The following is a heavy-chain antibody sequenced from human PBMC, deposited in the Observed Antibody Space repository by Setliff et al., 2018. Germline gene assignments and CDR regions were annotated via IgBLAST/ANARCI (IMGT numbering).Heavy chain of an antibody. CDR1: GYTFTNYG. V-gene: IGHV1-2*02. Sequence: GASVKVSCKASGYTFTNYGVAWVRQAPGQGLEWMGWINPISGGANYAQKFQGRVTLTRDTSISTGYMELNSLRSDDTAVYYCSRLVRYCTTTTCQSVPGAEVWGQGTLVTVS. CDR2: INPISGGA. D-gene: IGHD2-8*01. CDR3: SRLVRYCTTTTCQSVPGAEV. J-gene: IGHJ4*02.